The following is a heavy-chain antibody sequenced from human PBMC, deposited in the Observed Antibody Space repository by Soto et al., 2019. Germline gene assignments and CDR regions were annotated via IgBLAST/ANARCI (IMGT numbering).Heavy chain of an antibody. J-gene: IGHJ4*02. Sequence: QVQLQESGPGLVKPSGTLSLTCVVSSGSISSSKWWSWVRQPPGKGLEWIGEIHESGSINYNPSLKSRVTISVDKSKTQCSLNLSSVTAADTAVYYCAREGRDSYNLGYWGQGILVTVSS. V-gene: IGHV4-4*02. CDR3: AREGRDSYNLGY. CDR2: IHESGSI. CDR1: SGSISSSKW. D-gene: IGHD1-1*01.